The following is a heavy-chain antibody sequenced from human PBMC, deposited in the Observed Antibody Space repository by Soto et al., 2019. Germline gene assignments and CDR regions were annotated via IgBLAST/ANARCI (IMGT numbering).Heavy chain of an antibody. CDR3: AHHQRTTARQLGYFDY. V-gene: IGHV3-23*01. CDR1: GFTFSSYA. CDR2: VGGSGTST. D-gene: IGHD6-6*01. J-gene: IGHJ4*02. Sequence: EVQLLESGGGLVQPGGSLRLSCAASGFTFSSYAMSWVRQAPGKGLEWVSAVGGSGTSTYYADSVKGRFTISRDNSKNTLYLEMNSLRAEDTAVYYFAHHQRTTARQLGYFDYWGQGTLVTVSS.